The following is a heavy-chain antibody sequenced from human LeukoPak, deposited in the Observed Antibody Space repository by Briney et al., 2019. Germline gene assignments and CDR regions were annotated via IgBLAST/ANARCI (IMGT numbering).Heavy chain of an antibody. Sequence: PGGSLRLSCAASGFTFSSYAMSCVRQAPEKGLEWVSTISGSGGGTYYADSVKGRFTISRDDSKNTLYLQMNSLRAEDTAVYYCVKDLGRYRNNCFDYWGQGTLVTVSS. CDR1: GFTFSSYA. CDR2: ISGSGGGT. CDR3: VKDLGRYRNNCFDY. D-gene: IGHD1-26*01. J-gene: IGHJ4*02. V-gene: IGHV3-23*01.